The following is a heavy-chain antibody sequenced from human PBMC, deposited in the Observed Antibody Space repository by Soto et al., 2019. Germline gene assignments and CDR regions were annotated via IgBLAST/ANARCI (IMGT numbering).Heavy chain of an antibody. V-gene: IGHV4-61*01. CDR1: GGSVSSGSYY. J-gene: IGHJ2*01. CDR3: ARVTVTGWYFDL. Sequence: QVQLQESGPGLVKPSETLSLTCTVSGGSVSSGSYYWSWIRQPPGKGLEWIGYIYYSGSTNYNPSLKRRITISGDTSKNQFSLKLSSVTAADTAVYYCARVTVTGWYFDLWGRGTLVTVSS. CDR2: IYYSGST. D-gene: IGHD4-4*01.